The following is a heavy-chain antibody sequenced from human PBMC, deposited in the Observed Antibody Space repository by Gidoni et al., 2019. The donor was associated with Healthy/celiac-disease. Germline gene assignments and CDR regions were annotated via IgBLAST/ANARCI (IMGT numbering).Heavy chain of an antibody. J-gene: IGHJ6*02. CDR3: ATDSSSSDYYYYGMDV. D-gene: IGHD6-6*01. CDR1: GFTLSIYG. Sequence: QVQLVESGGGVVHSVSSLSLSCAPSGFTLSIYGMQWVRQAPVKGLEGVAVISYDGSNKYYADSVKGRFTISRDNSKNTLYLQMNSLRAEDTAVYYCATDSSSSDYYYYGMDVWGQGTTVTVSS. CDR2: ISYDGSNK. V-gene: IGHV3-30*03.